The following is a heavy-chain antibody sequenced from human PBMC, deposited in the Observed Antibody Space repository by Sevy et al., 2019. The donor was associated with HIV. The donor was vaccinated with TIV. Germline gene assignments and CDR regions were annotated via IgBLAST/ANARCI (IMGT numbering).Heavy chain of an antibody. J-gene: IGHJ4*02. D-gene: IGHD1-26*01. CDR1: GFTFGDYA. CDR3: TRTKGAQSIFDY. Sequence: GGSLRLSCTASGFTFGDYAMSWVRQAPGKGLEWVAFLKSRGYGGTIDHAAPVKGRFTISRDNSKSIAYLRMNDLITEDTAVYYCTRTKGAQSIFDYWGQGALVTVSS. CDR2: LKSRGYGGTI. V-gene: IGHV3-49*04.